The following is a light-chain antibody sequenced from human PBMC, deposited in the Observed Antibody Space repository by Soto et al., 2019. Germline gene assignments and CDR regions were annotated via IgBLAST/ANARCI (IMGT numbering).Light chain of an antibody. CDR3: RQYGSSPSYT. V-gene: IGKV3-20*01. CDR1: QSVSSSSY. Sequence: EIVLTQSPGTLSLSPGERATLSCRASQSVSSSSYLAWYQQKTGQAPRLLISCASSRAPGIPDRFSGSGSATDFTLPISRLEHEDFAVYYCRQYGSSPSYTFGQGTKLEIK. J-gene: IGKJ2*01. CDR2: CAS.